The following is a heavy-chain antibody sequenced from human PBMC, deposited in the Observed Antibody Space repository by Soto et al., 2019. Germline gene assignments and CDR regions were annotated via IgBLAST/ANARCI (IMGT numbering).Heavy chain of an antibody. CDR1: GFTFSSYG. J-gene: IGHJ4*02. CDR2: IWYDGSNK. CDR3: ARDSSRDGYNTIDY. V-gene: IGHV3-33*01. D-gene: IGHD5-12*01. Sequence: GGSLRLSCAASGFTFSSYGMHWVRQAPGKGLEWVAVIWYDGSNKYYADSVKGRFTISRDNSKNTLYLQMNSLRAEDTAVYYCARDSSRDGYNTIDYWGQGTLVTVSS.